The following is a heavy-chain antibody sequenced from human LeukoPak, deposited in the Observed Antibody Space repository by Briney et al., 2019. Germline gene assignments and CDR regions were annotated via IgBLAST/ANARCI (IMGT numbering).Heavy chain of an antibody. CDR2: IYYSGST. Sequence: SETLSLTCAVYGGSFSGYYWSWIRQPPGKGLEWIGYIYYSGSTNYNPSLKSRVTISVDTSRNQFSLKLSSVTAADTAVYYCARVTPYYYDSSGYHFDHWGQGTLVTVSS. V-gene: IGHV4-59*01. CDR3: ARVTPYYYDSSGYHFDH. CDR1: GGSFSGYY. D-gene: IGHD3-22*01. J-gene: IGHJ4*02.